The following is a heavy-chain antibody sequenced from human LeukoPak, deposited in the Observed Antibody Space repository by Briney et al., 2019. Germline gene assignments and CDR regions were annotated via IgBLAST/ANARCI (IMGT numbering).Heavy chain of an antibody. Sequence: PGRSLRLSCAASGFTFSSYAMHWVRQAPGKGLEWVAVISYDGSNKYYADSVKGRFTISRDNSKSTLYLQMNSLRAEDTAVYYCARDLVVVTPGYFDYWGQGTLVTVSS. CDR3: ARDLVVVTPGYFDY. J-gene: IGHJ4*02. V-gene: IGHV3-30-3*01. CDR1: GFTFSSYA. D-gene: IGHD2-15*01. CDR2: ISYDGSNK.